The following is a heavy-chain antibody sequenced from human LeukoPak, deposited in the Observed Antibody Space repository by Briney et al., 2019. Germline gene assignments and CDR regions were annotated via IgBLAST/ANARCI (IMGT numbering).Heavy chain of an antibody. CDR2: ISGSGGST. Sequence: GGSLRLSCAASGFTFSSYAMSWVRQAPGKGLEWVSSISGSGGSTYYTDSVKGRFTIPRDNSKNTLYLQMNSLRAEDTAIFYCAKGGHCTSTSCPRDHWGQGTLVTVSS. D-gene: IGHD2-2*03. CDR1: GFTFSSYA. J-gene: IGHJ4*02. V-gene: IGHV3-23*01. CDR3: AKGGHCTSTSCPRDH.